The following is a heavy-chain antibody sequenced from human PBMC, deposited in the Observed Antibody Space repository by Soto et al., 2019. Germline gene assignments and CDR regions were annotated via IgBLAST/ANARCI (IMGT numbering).Heavy chain of an antibody. Sequence: QVQLVQSGAEVKKPGSSVKVSCKVSGGTFSSHSINWVRQAPGQGPEWMGGIIPIFGTENYAQKFQGRVTRTAEEATSTAYMELSSLTSEDTALYYCSTSVYCSTTRCYDYDGLDVWGQGTTVIVSS. CDR2: IIPIFGTE. D-gene: IGHD2-2*01. CDR1: GGTFSSHS. V-gene: IGHV1-69*01. CDR3: STSVYCSTTRCYDYDGLDV. J-gene: IGHJ6*02.